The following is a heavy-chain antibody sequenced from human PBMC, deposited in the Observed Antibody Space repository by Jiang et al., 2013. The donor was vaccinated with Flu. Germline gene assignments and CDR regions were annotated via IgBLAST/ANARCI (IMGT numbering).Heavy chain of an antibody. Sequence: GGSLRLSCAASGFTFSSYAMSWVRQAPGKGLEWVSAISGSGGSTYYADSVKGRFTISRDNSKNTLYLQMNSLRAEDTAVYYCAKDPGGGYSEGPGRYYFDYWGQGTLVTVSS. V-gene: IGHV3-23*01. CDR1: GFTFSSYA. J-gene: IGHJ4*02. CDR2: ISGSGGST. D-gene: IGHD6-13*01. CDR3: AKDPGGGYSEGPGRYYFDY.